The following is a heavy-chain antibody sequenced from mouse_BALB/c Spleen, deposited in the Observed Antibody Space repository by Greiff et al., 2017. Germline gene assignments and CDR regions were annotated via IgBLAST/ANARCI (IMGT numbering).Heavy chain of an antibody. V-gene: IGHV2-2*02. J-gene: IGHJ3*01. CDR1: GFSLTSYG. CDR3: ARELLAY. CDR2: IWSGGST. D-gene: IGHD1-1*01. Sequence: VQLQQSGPGLVQPSQSLSITCTVSGFSLTSYGVHWVRQSPGKGLEWLGVIWSGGSTDYNAAFISRLSISKDNSKSQVFFKMNSLQANDTAIYYCARELLAYWGQGTLVTVSA.